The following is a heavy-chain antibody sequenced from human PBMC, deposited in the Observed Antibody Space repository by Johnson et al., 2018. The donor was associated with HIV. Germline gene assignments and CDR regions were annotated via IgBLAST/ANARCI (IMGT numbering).Heavy chain of an antibody. Sequence: QVQLVESGGGVVQPGRSLRLSCAASGFTFSSYAIHWVRQAPAKGLEWVAVIWYDGSNKYYADSVKGRFTISRDNYKNTLYLQMNSLRAEDTAVYYCATSTASDALDIWGQGTMVTVSS. CDR3: ATSTASDALDI. CDR2: IWYDGSNK. D-gene: IGHD1-1*01. J-gene: IGHJ3*02. V-gene: IGHV3-33*08. CDR1: GFTFSSYA.